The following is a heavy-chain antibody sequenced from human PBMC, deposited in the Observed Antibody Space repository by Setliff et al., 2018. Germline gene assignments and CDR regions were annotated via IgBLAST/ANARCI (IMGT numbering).Heavy chain of an antibody. J-gene: IGHJ3*02. CDR1: GFTFSTHS. V-gene: IGHV3-21*01. CDR3: ASAGHSGSWFPFDAFHI. Sequence: PVGSLSLSCAASGFTFSTHSMNWVRQAPGKGLEWVSSISRSSTYIYYADSMKGRFTISRDNAKNSLYLQMNSLRAEDTAVYYCASAGHSGSWFPFDAFHIWGQGTMVTVSS. D-gene: IGHD6-13*01. CDR2: ISRSSTYI.